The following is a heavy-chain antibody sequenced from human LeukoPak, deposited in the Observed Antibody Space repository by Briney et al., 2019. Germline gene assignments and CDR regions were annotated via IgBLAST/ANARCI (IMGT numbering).Heavy chain of an antibody. CDR3: ARSFWSGYYAFDY. Sequence: SETLSLTCSVSGGSISSGSYYWSWIRQPAGEGLEWIGRIYTSGSTNYNPSLKSRVTISVDTSKNQFSLKVSSVTAADTAVYYCARSFWSGYYAFDYWGHGTLVTVSS. V-gene: IGHV4-61*02. D-gene: IGHD3-3*01. J-gene: IGHJ4*01. CDR1: GGSISSGSYY. CDR2: IYTSGST.